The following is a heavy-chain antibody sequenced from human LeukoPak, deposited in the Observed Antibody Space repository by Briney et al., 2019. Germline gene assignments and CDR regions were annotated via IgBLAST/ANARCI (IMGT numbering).Heavy chain of an antibody. D-gene: IGHD1-26*01. CDR2: IYYSGSI. Sequence: NPSETLSLTCTVSGGSISSGDYYWSWIRQPPGKGLEWIGSIYYSGSIYYNPSLKSRVTISVDTSKNQFSLKLSSVTAADTAVYYCAGEDSGSRDYWGQGTLVTVSS. J-gene: IGHJ4*02. CDR1: GGSISSGDYY. CDR3: AGEDSGSRDY. V-gene: IGHV4-39*07.